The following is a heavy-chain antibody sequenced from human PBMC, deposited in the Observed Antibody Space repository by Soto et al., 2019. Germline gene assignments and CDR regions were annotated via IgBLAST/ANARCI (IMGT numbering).Heavy chain of an antibody. CDR3: VRGDGDYYDGNGYLGRH. D-gene: IGHD3-22*01. CDR2: IKNDGSGT. V-gene: IGHV3-74*01. CDR1: GFTFSTYW. Sequence: VQLVESGGGLVQPGGSLRLSCAASGFTFSTYWMHWVRQAPGKGLVWVSRIKNDGSGTYYVDSVEGRFTISRDNAKNTLYLQMNSLRAEDTAVYYCVRGDGDYYDGNGYLGRHWGQGTLVTVSS. J-gene: IGHJ4*02.